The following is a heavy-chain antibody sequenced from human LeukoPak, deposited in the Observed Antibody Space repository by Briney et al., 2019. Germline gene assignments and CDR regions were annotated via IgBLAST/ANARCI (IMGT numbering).Heavy chain of an antibody. Sequence: SETLSLTCAVYGGSFSGHYWSWIRQSPGKGLEWIGEVNHSGTTNYNLSLKSRVTISADTSKNQFSLKVTSVTAADTAVYYCARLHTIFGVAKDFDYWGQGTLVTVSS. D-gene: IGHD3-3*01. CDR1: GGSFSGHY. J-gene: IGHJ4*02. CDR3: ARLHTIFGVAKDFDY. CDR2: VNHSGTT. V-gene: IGHV4-34*01.